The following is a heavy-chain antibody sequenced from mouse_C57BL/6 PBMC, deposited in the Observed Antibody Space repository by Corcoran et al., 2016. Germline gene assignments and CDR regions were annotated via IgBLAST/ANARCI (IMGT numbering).Heavy chain of an antibody. D-gene: IGHD2-4*01. J-gene: IGHJ4*01. CDR2: INPNNGGT. V-gene: IGHV1-26*01. CDR1: GYTLTDYY. Sequence: ESQLQLSGPGLVKPGASVKISCKASGYTLTDYYMNWVKKSHGKSLEWIGDINPNNGGTSYNQKFKGKATLTVDKSSSTAYMELRSLTSEDSAVYYCAFYDYDINDAMDYWGQGTSVTVSS. CDR3: AFYDYDINDAMDY.